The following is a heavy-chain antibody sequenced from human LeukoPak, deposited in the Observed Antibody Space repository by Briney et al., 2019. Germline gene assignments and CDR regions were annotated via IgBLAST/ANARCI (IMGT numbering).Heavy chain of an antibody. V-gene: IGHV3-33*01. Sequence: PGGSLRLSCAASGFTFSSYGMHWARPAPGKWLEWVAVICYDGSNKYYADSVKGRFTLSRDNSKNTLYLQMNSLRAEDTAVYYCARTPYYYDSSALRDAFDIWGQGTMVTVSS. CDR3: ARTPYYYDSSALRDAFDI. J-gene: IGHJ3*02. CDR1: GFTFSSYG. CDR2: ICYDGSNK. D-gene: IGHD3-22*01.